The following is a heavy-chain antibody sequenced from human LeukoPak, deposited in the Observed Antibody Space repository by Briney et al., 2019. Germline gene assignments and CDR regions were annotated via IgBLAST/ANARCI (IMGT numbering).Heavy chain of an antibody. D-gene: IGHD3-10*01. Sequence: SETLSLTCTVSGGSISSGGYSWSWIRQPPGKGLEWIGYIYHSGSTYYNPSLKSRVTISVDRSKNQFSLKLSSVTAADTAVYYCARVRRVLWSKGTNWFDPWGQGTLVTVSS. V-gene: IGHV4-30-2*01. J-gene: IGHJ5*02. CDR3: ARVRRVLWSKGTNWFDP. CDR2: IYHSGST. CDR1: GGSISSGGYS.